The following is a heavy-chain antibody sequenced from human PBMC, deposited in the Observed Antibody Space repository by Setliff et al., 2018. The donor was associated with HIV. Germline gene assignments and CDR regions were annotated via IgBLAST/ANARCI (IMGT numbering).Heavy chain of an antibody. D-gene: IGHD1-26*01. Sequence: GASVNVSCKASGGTFSSYAINWVRQAPGQGLEWMGGIIPMFGTRNYAQKFQGRVTITTDESTSTAYMELSSLRSEDTALYYCARGQSQGYAYSGSYGAFDIWGQGTMVTVSS. CDR2: IIPMFGTR. CDR1: GGTFSSYA. V-gene: IGHV1-69*05. J-gene: IGHJ3*02. CDR3: ARGQSQGYAYSGSYGAFDI.